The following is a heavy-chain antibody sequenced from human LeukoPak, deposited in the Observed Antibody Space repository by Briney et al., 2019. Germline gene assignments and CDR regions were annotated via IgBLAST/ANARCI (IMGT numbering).Heavy chain of an antibody. CDR2: IYYSGST. D-gene: IGHD3-3*01. CDR3: GVVTLYYYYMDV. Sequence: PSETLSLTCTVSGGSISSSSYYCGWIRQPPGKGLEWIGSIYYSGSTYYNPSLKSRVTISVDTSKNQFSLKLSSVTAADTAVYYRGVVTLYYYYMDVWGKGTTVTVSS. J-gene: IGHJ6*03. V-gene: IGHV4-39*01. CDR1: GGSISSSSYY.